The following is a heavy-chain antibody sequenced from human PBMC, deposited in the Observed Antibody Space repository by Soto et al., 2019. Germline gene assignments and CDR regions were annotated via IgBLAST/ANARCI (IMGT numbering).Heavy chain of an antibody. Sequence: GGSLRLSCAASGFTVSSNYMSWVRQAPGKGLEWVSVLYNTGSAYYADSVQGRFTISRDNSKNTLYLQMNSLRVEDTALYYCARDPGGTAATGDGFDSWGQGTLVTVSS. CDR2: LYNTGSA. V-gene: IGHV3-53*01. CDR3: ARDPGGTAATGDGFDS. CDR1: GFTVSSNY. D-gene: IGHD6-13*01. J-gene: IGHJ4*02.